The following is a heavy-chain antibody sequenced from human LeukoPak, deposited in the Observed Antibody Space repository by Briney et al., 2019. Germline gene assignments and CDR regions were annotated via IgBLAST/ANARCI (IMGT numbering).Heavy chain of an antibody. CDR1: RFTFSSYG. V-gene: IGHV3-30*18. CDR3: AKDRFSYASGNTDY. CDR2: ISYDGTNK. Sequence: GGSLRLSCAASRFTFSSYGMHWVRQAPGKGLEWVAAISYDGTNKYYVDSVKGRFTISRDNSKNTLYLQMNRPGPEDTAVYYCAKDRFSYASGNTDYWGQGTLVTVSS. D-gene: IGHD3-10*01. J-gene: IGHJ4*02.